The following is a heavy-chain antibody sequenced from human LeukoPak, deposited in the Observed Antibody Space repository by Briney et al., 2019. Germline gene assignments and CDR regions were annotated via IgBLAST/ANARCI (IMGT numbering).Heavy chain of an antibody. V-gene: IGHV3-23*01. Sequence: GGSLRLSCAASGFTFSSYAMSWVRQAPGKGLEWVSAISGSGGSTYYADSVKGRFTISRDNSKNTLYLQMNSLRAEDTAVYYCAKAGSMPTPTPYYFDYWGQGTLVTASS. CDR2: ISGSGGST. CDR3: AKAGSMPTPTPYYFDY. CDR1: GFTFSSYA. J-gene: IGHJ4*02. D-gene: IGHD5-24*01.